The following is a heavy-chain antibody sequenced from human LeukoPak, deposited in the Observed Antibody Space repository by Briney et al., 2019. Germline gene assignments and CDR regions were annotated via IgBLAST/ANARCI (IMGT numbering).Heavy chain of an antibody. CDR3: AREGTMVRGATDY. CDR1: GYTFTGYY. D-gene: IGHD3-10*01. V-gene: IGHV1-3*01. Sequence: ASVKVSCKASGYTFTGYYMHWVRQAPGQRLEWMGWINAGNGNTKYSQKFQGRVTITRDTSASTAYMELSSLRSEDTAVYYCAREGTMVRGATDYWGQGTLVTVSS. J-gene: IGHJ4*02. CDR2: INAGNGNT.